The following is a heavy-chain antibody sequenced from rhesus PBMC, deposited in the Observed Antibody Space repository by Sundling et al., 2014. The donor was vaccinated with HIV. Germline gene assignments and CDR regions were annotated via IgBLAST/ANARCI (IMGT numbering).Heavy chain of an antibody. Sequence: EVQLVESGGGLVQPGGSLRLSCGASGISFSSYGMYWVRQAPGKGLEWVAVIWYDGSKKYYAGSVKDRFTISRDNSKNMLYLQMNNLKLEDTAVYYCASLIGEDIAGINDGLDSWGQGVVVTVSS. CDR2: IWYDGSKK. CDR1: GISFSSYG. D-gene: IGHD1-1-1*01. V-gene: IGHV3-54*02. CDR3: ASLIGEDIAGINDGLDS. J-gene: IGHJ6*01.